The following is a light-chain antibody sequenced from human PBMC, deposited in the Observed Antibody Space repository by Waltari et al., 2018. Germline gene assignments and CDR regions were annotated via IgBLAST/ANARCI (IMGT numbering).Light chain of an antibody. CDR1: QSVSSN. J-gene: IGKJ4*01. V-gene: IGKV3-15*01. CDR2: GAS. Sequence: EIVMTQSPATLSVSPGARATLSCRASQSVSSNLAWYQQKPGQAPRLLIYGASTRATGIPARFSGSGSGTEFTLTISSMQSEDFAVYYCQQYNNWPPLTFGGGTKAEIK. CDR3: QQYNNWPPLT.